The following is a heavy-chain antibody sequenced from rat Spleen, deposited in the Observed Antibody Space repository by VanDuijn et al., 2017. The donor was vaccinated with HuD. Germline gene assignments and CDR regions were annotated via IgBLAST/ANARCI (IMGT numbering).Heavy chain of an antibody. J-gene: IGHJ2*01. Sequence: EVQLVESGGGLVQPGRSLKLSCAASGFTYSNYVMAWVRQAPTKGLEWVASISTGGGNTYYRDSVKGRFTISRDNAKNTLYLQMDSLRSEDTATYYCAKSGYTTDYPDYWGQGVMVTVSS. CDR3: AKSGYTTDYPDY. D-gene: IGHD1-6*01. CDR1: GFTYSNYV. V-gene: IGHV5S13*01. CDR2: ISTGGGNT.